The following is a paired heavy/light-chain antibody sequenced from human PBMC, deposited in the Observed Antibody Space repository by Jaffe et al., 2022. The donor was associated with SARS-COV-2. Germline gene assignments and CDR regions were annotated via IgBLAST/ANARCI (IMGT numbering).Light chain of an antibody. CDR2: DAT. CDR3: QLRSNWPPMYT. Sequence: EIVLTQSPATLSLSPGERATLSCRASESVSSYLAWYQQKPGQAPRLLIYDATNRATGIPARFSGSGSGTDFTLTISSLEPEDFAVYYCQLRSNWPPMYTFGQGTKLEIK. J-gene: IGKJ2*01. CDR1: ESVSSY. V-gene: IGKV3-11*01.
Heavy chain of an antibody. Sequence: QVQLQESGPGLVKPSETLSLTCTVSGGSISGYYWNWIRQPPGKGLEWLGSIDYSGSTNYNPSLNSRVTISVVTSKNQFSLKLSSVTAADTAVYYCARLYCSSIRCSNYFDSWGQGTLVTVSS. V-gene: IGHV4-59*01. D-gene: IGHD2-2*01. CDR3: ARLYCSSIRCSNYFDS. CDR1: GGSISGYY. J-gene: IGHJ4*02. CDR2: IDYSGST.